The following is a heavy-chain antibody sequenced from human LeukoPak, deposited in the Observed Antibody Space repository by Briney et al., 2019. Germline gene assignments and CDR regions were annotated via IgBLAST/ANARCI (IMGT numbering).Heavy chain of an antibody. CDR2: ISYDGSNK. J-gene: IGHJ3*02. CDR1: GFTFSSYA. CDR3: EKRMVTADDAFDI. Sequence: GRSLRLSCAASGFTFSSYAMHWVRQAPGKGLEWVAVISYDGSNKYYADSVKGRFTISRDNSKNTLYLQMSSLRAEDTAVYYCEKRMVTADDAFDIWGQGTMVTVSS. D-gene: IGHD2-21*02. V-gene: IGHV3-30-3*02.